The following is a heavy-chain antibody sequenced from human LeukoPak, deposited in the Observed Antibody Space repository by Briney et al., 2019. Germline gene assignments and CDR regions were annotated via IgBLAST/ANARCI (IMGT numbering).Heavy chain of an antibody. CDR3: ARVPRGYYDSSGLFDY. CDR2: MNPNSGNT. CDR1: GYTFTSCD. J-gene: IGHJ4*02. V-gene: IGHV1-8*01. Sequence: ASVKVSCKASGYTFTSCDINWVRQATGQGLEWMGWMNPNSGNTGYAQKFQGRVTMTRNTSISTAYMELSSLRSEDTAVYYCARVPRGYYDSSGLFDYWGQGTLVTVSS. D-gene: IGHD3-22*01.